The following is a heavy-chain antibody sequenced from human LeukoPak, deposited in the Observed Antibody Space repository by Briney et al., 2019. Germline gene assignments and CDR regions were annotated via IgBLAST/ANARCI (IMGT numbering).Heavy chain of an antibody. CDR1: GVAISRGGYA. Sequence: SETLSLTCAVSGVAISRGGYAWNWIRQPPGKGLEWIAYIYHSGTTYYNPSLKSRATISVDTSKNQFSLRLSSVTAADTAVYYCAKSHGYGLIDIWGQGTMVTVSS. D-gene: IGHD3-22*01. J-gene: IGHJ3*02. CDR3: AKSHGYGLIDI. V-gene: IGHV4-30-4*07. CDR2: IYHSGTT.